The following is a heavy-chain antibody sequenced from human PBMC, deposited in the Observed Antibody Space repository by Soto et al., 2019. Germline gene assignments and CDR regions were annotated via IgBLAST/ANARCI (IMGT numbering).Heavy chain of an antibody. CDR1: GLTVSSNY. J-gene: IGHJ6*02. Sequence: GTLRLSCAASGLTVSSNYMSWVRQAPGKGLEWVSVIYSGGSTYYADSVKGRFTISRDSSKNTLYLQMNSLRAEYTAVYYCASTLGYGMDVWGQGNTVTVSS. V-gene: IGHV3-53*01. CDR2: IYSGGST. CDR3: ASTLGYGMDV.